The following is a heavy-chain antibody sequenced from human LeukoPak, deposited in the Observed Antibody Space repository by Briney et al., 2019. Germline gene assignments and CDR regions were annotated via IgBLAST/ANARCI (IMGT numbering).Heavy chain of an antibody. CDR2: ISDDGSNT. Sequence: GGSLRLSCTASVFTLSSVGMHWVRQAPGKGREGVAVISDDGSNTYYADSVKGRFTISRDTAKNSPYLQMNSLRDEDTAVYYCARDHYGSGSYYLDYWGQGTLVTVSS. D-gene: IGHD3-10*01. V-gene: IGHV3-30*03. J-gene: IGHJ4*02. CDR3: ARDHYGSGSYYLDY. CDR1: VFTLSSVG.